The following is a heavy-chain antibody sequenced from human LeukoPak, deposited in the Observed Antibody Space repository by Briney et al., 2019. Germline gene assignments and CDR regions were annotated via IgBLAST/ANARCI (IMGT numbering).Heavy chain of an antibody. V-gene: IGHV4-38-2*02. CDR1: GYSISSENY. Sequence: PSETLSLTCIVSGYSISSENYWGWIRQPPGKGLEWIANIDHSGSTYYNPSLKSRVTMSVDTSKNQFSLKLSSVTAADTAVYYCARGSTGDSSGYYLNYFDYWGQGTLVTVSS. CDR3: ARGSTGDSSGYYLNYFDY. CDR2: IDHSGST. J-gene: IGHJ4*02. D-gene: IGHD3-22*01.